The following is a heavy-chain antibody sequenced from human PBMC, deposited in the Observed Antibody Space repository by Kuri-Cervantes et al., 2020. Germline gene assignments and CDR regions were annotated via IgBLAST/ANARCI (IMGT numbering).Heavy chain of an antibody. Sequence: SETLSLTCTVSGGSISSYYWSWIRQHPGKGLEWIGYIYYSGSTYYNPSLKSRVTISVDTSKNQFSLKLSSVTAADTAVYYCARDSQYYYDSSGSDAFDIWGQGTMVTVSS. V-gene: IGHV4-59*06. D-gene: IGHD3-22*01. CDR2: IYYSGST. J-gene: IGHJ3*02. CDR3: ARDSQYYYDSSGSDAFDI. CDR1: GGSISSYY.